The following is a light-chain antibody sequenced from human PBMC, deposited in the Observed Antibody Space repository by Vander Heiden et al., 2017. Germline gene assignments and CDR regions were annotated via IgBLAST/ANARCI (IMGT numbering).Light chain of an antibody. Sequence: DIQMTQSPSTLSASVGDRVTITCRASQSISSWLAWYQQKAGKAPKLLIYKASSLESGVPSRFSGSGSGTEFTLTISSLQPDDFATYYCQQDYSYSRTFGQGTKVEIK. J-gene: IGKJ1*01. CDR2: KAS. CDR3: QQDYSYSRT. CDR1: QSISSW. V-gene: IGKV1-5*03.